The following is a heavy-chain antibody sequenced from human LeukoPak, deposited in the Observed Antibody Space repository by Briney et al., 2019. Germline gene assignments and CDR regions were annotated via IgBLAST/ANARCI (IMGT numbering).Heavy chain of an antibody. Sequence: GGSLRLSCAASGFTFSNAWMSWVRQAPGKGLEWVGRIKSKTDGGTTDYAAPVKGRFTISRDDSKNTLYLQMNSLKTEDTAVYYCTTDGIVVVVAAWDMDVWGKGTTVTISS. CDR2: IKSKTDGGTT. CDR1: GFTFSNAW. D-gene: IGHD2-15*01. J-gene: IGHJ6*03. CDR3: TTDGIVVVVAAWDMDV. V-gene: IGHV3-15*01.